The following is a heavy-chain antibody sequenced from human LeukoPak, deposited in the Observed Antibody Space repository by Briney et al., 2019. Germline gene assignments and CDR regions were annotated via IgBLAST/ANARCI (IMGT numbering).Heavy chain of an antibody. CDR2: FDREDGET. D-gene: IGHD6-19*01. J-gene: IGHJ5*02. CDR3: ARGSGYSSGWYSGWSLNPSDWFDP. CDR1: GYTLTELS. Sequence: GASVKVSCKVSGYTLTELSMHWVRQAPGKGLEWVGGFDREDGETIYAQKFQGRVTMTEDTSTDTAYMELSSLRSEDTAVYYCARGSGYSSGWYSGWSLNPSDWFDPWGQGTLVTVSS. V-gene: IGHV1-24*01.